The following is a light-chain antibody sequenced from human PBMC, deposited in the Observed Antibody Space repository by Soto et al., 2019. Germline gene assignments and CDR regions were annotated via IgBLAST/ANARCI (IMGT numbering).Light chain of an antibody. CDR2: DAF. V-gene: IGKV3-11*01. Sequence: PGEGATLSCRASQSIAGYLGWYQQKPGQAPRLLIYDAFNRAAGIPARFSGSGSGTDFTLTISSLEPEDFAVYYCQQRSKWPLTFGGGTKVEIK. J-gene: IGKJ4*01. CDR1: QSIAGY. CDR3: QQRSKWPLT.